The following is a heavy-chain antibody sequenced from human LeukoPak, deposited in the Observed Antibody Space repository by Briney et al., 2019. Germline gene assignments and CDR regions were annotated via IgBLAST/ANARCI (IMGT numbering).Heavy chain of an antibody. J-gene: IGHJ4*02. CDR3: ARDPYYDFWSGHQIMCDY. CDR1: GFTFSSYA. V-gene: IGHV3-30-3*01. Sequence: GGSLRLSCAASGFTFSSYAMHWVRQAPGNGLEWVAVISYDGSNKYYADSVKGRFTISRDNSKNTLYLQMNSLRAEDTAVYYCARDPYYDFWSGHQIMCDYWGQGTLVTVSS. D-gene: IGHD3-3*01. CDR2: ISYDGSNK.